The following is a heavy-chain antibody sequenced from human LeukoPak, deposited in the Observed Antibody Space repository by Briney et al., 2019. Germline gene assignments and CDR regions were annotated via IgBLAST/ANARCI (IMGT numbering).Heavy chain of an antibody. J-gene: IGHJ4*02. Sequence: SETLSLTCTVSAGSISYYYWSWIRQPPGKGLEWIGYISYSGSTNYNPSLKSRVTISVDTSKNQFSLKLSSVTAADTAVYYCARLGPAAGTSFDYWGQGTLVTVSS. CDR1: AGSISYYY. CDR3: ARLGPAAGTSFDY. V-gene: IGHV4-59*08. D-gene: IGHD6-13*01. CDR2: ISYSGST.